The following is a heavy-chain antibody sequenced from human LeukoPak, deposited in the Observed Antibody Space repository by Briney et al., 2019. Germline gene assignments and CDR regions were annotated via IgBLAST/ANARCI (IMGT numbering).Heavy chain of an antibody. J-gene: IGHJ6*03. D-gene: IGHD3-3*01. Sequence: PGGSLRLSCAASGFTFSSYSMNWVRQAPGKGLEWVSYISSSSSTIYYADSVKGRFTISRDNAKNSLYLQMNSLRAEDTAVYYCARNYDFWSGYYLGYYYMDVWGKGTTVTVSS. V-gene: IGHV3-48*01. CDR1: GFTFSSYS. CDR2: ISSSSSTI. CDR3: ARNYDFWSGYYLGYYYMDV.